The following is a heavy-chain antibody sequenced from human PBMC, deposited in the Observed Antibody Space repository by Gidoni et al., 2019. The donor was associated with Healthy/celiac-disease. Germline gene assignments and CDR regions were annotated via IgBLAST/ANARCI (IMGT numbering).Heavy chain of an antibody. CDR2: ISAYNGNT. D-gene: IGHD3-10*01. Sequence: QVQLVQSGAEVKKPGAPAMVSCKASGYTFTSYGTSWVRQAPGQGLEWMGWISAYNGNTNWAQKLQSRVTMTTDTSTSTACMELRSLRSDNTAVYYCARGMVENPPLLFGEFYYYYYMDVWGKGTTVTVSS. CDR1: GYTFTSYG. CDR3: ARGMVENPPLLFGEFYYYYYMDV. J-gene: IGHJ6*03. V-gene: IGHV1-18*01.